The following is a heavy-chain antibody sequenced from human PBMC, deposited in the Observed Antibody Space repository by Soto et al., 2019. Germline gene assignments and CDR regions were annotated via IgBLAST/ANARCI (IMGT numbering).Heavy chain of an antibody. D-gene: IGHD3-22*01. J-gene: IGHJ5*02. CDR2: IYHSGSA. CDR1: GASVISTKW. CDR3: ARAGYYDSSGYSENWFDP. Sequence: SETLSLTCAVSGASVISTKWWSWVRQSPGKGLEWIGYIYHSGSAYYNPSLKSRVTISVDTSKNQFSLKLTSVTAADTAVYHCARAGYYDSSGYSENWFDPWGQGTLVTVSS. V-gene: IGHV4-4*02.